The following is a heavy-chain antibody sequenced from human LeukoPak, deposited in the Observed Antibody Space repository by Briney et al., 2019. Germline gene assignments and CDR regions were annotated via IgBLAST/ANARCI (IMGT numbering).Heavy chain of an antibody. CDR1: GGSICNYY. CDR3: ASTEWSSAR. V-gene: IGHV4-59*08. Sequence: PSETLSLTCTVSGGSICNYYWSWMRQPPGKGLEWIGYIHYSGSTNYNPSLKSRVTISLDTSKNQFSLRLTSVTAADTAVYYCASTEWSSARWGQGTLVTVSS. CDR2: IHYSGST. J-gene: IGHJ4*02. D-gene: IGHD1-26*01.